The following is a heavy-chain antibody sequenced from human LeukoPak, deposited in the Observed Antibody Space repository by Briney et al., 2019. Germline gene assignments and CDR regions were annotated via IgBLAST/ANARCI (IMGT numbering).Heavy chain of an antibody. Sequence: GGSLRLSCVASGFTFSDYYMSWIRQAPGKGLEWVSYISSSSYTNYADSVKGRFTISRDNAKNSLYLKMNSLRAEDTAVYYCASSYSSSSAPDYWGQGTLVTVSS. CDR1: GFTFSDYY. D-gene: IGHD6-6*01. CDR2: ISSSSYT. V-gene: IGHV3-11*06. J-gene: IGHJ4*02. CDR3: ASSYSSSSAPDY.